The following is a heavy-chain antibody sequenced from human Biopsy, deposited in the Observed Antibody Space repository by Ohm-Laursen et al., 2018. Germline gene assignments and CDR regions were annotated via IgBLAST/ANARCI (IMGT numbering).Heavy chain of an antibody. CDR1: GVTLSGYG. CDR3: ARDEKRWDYSNYFSWHFDL. V-gene: IGHV3-30*03. D-gene: IGHD4-11*01. CDR2: ISYDGSGE. Sequence: RSLRLSCAAPGVTLSGYGMNWVRQAPGKGLEWVAVISYDGSGEYYADSLQGRFTISRDNPKNTVDLQMNSLRAEDTAVYFCARDEKRWDYSNYFSWHFDLWGRGTLVTVSS. J-gene: IGHJ2*01.